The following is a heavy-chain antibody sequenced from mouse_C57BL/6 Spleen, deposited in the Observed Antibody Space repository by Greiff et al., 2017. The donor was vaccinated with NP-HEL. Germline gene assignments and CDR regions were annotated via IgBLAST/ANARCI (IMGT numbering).Heavy chain of an antibody. V-gene: IGHV5-4*01. CDR1: GFTFSSYA. CDR2: ISDGGSYT. D-gene: IGHD3-2*02. CDR3: ARDHSSGYGFAY. Sequence: EVHLVESGGGLVKPGGSLKLSCAASGFTFSSYAMSWVRQTPEKRLEWVATISDGGSYTYYPDNVKGRFTISRDNAKNNLYLQMSHLKSEDTAMYYCARDHSSGYGFAYWGQGTLVTVSA. J-gene: IGHJ3*01.